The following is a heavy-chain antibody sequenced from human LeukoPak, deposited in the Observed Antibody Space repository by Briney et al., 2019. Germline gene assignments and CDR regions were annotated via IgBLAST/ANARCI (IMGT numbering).Heavy chain of an antibody. D-gene: IGHD3-22*01. CDR2: INTNTGNP. CDR3: AREIEDYYDSSGYFDY. V-gene: IGHV7-4-1*02. J-gene: IGHJ4*02. CDR1: GYTFTSYA. Sequence: GASVKVSCKASGYTFTSYAMNWVRQAPGQGLEWMGWINTNTGNPTYAQGFTGRFVFSLDTSVSTAYLQISSLKAEDTAVYYCAREIEDYYDSSGYFDYWGQGTLVTVSS.